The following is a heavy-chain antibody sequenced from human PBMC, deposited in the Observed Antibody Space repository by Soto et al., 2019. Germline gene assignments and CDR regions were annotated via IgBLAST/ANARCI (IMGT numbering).Heavy chain of an antibody. CDR3: AKDGPFTIFGVVIMGWFDP. D-gene: IGHD3-3*01. CDR1: GFTFSSYA. Sequence: GGSLRLSCAASGFTFSSYAMSWVRQAPGKGLEWVSAISGSGGSTYYADSVKGRFTISRDNSKNTRYLQMNSLRAEDTAVYYCAKDGPFTIFGVVIMGWFDPWGQGTLVTVSS. CDR2: ISGSGGST. J-gene: IGHJ5*02. V-gene: IGHV3-23*01.